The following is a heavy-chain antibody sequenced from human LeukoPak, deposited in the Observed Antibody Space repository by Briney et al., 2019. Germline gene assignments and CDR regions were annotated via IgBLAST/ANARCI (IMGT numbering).Heavy chain of an antibody. Sequence: SETLSLTCTVSGGSISSYYWSWIRQPPGKGLEWIGYIYYSGSTNYNPSLKSRVTISVDTSKNQFSLKLSSVTAADTAVYYCARTPITMVRGVIILYFDYWGQGTLVTASS. D-gene: IGHD3-10*01. CDR1: GGSISSYY. V-gene: IGHV4-59*01. CDR3: ARTPITMVRGVIILYFDY. J-gene: IGHJ4*02. CDR2: IYYSGST.